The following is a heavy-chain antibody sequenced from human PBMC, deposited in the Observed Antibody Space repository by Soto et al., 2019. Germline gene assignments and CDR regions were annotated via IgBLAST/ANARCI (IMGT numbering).Heavy chain of an antibody. V-gene: IGHV1-18*01. Sequence: ASVKVSCKASGYTFTSYGISWVRQAPGQGLEWMGWISAYNGNTNYAQKRQGRVTMTTDTSTSTAYMELRSLRSDDTAVYYCARDFIRHCSSTSCYTDYYYYGMDVWGQGTTV. CDR1: GYTFTSYG. J-gene: IGHJ6*02. CDR2: ISAYNGNT. CDR3: ARDFIRHCSSTSCYTDYYYYGMDV. D-gene: IGHD2-2*01.